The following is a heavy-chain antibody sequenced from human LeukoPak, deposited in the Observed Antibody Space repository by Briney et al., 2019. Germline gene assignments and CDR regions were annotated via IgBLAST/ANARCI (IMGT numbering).Heavy chain of an antibody. CDR3: AKDIGGYSFAADY. Sequence: GGSLRLSCAASGFTFDDYAMHLVRQGPGKGLEWVSLISGDGGITYYADSVKGRFTIYRDNSKNSLYLQMNSLRTEDTALYYCAKDIGGYSFAADYWGQGTLATVSS. CDR1: GFTFDDYA. V-gene: IGHV3-43*02. D-gene: IGHD5-18*01. CDR2: ISGDGGIT. J-gene: IGHJ4*02.